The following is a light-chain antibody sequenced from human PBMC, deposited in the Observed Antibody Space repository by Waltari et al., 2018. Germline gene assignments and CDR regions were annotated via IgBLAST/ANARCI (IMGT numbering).Light chain of an antibody. V-gene: IGKV3-11*01. CDR3: QQRSGRPPT. Sequence: EIVLTQSPATLSLSPGERATLYCRASQSIDNFLAWYQQKPGQAPRLLIYDSSNRATDIPARFSGSGSGTDFTLTISSLEPEDFAVYYCQQRSGRPPTFGGGTKVDI. CDR2: DSS. J-gene: IGKJ4*01. CDR1: QSIDNF.